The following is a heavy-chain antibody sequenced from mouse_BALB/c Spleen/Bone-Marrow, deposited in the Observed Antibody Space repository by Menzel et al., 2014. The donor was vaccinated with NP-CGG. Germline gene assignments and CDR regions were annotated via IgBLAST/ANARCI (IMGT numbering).Heavy chain of an antibody. Sequence: EQLKESGAELVKPGALVKLSCTASGFNIKDTYMHWVKQRPEQGLEWIGRIDPANGNTKYDPKFQGKATITADTSSNTAYLQLSSLTSEDTAVYYCARFPYDYGGGDYWGQGTTLTVSS. J-gene: IGHJ2*01. D-gene: IGHD2-4*01. CDR2: IDPANGNT. CDR1: GFNIKDTY. V-gene: IGHV14-3*02. CDR3: ARFPYDYGGGDY.